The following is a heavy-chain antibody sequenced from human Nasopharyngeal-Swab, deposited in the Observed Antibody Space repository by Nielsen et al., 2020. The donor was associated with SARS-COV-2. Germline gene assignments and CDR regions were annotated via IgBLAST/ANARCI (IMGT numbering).Heavy chain of an antibody. Sequence: SETLSLTCTVSGGSISSSSYYWGWIRQPPGKGLDWIGSIYYSGSTYYNPSLKSRVTISVDTSKNQFSLKLSSVTAADTAVYYCARQDCSGGSCYSPYWFDPWGQGTLVTVSS. D-gene: IGHD2-15*01. J-gene: IGHJ5*02. CDR1: GGSISSSSYY. CDR3: ARQDCSGGSCYSPYWFDP. V-gene: IGHV4-39*01. CDR2: IYYSGST.